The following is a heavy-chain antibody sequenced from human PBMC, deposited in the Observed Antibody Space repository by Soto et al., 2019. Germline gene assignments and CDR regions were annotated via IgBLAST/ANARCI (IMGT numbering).Heavy chain of an antibody. CDR1: GVSISGTSYY. J-gene: IGHJ1*01. V-gene: IGHV4-39*01. Sequence: SKTLSLTCTVSGVSISGTSYYWGWIRQTPAKGLEWIGTIYYSGETFYNPSLKSRVTISIDTSKNHFSLNLTSVTAADTAIYYCARHGSFWGQGALVTVS. CDR3: ARHGSF. D-gene: IGHD3-16*02. CDR2: IYYSGET.